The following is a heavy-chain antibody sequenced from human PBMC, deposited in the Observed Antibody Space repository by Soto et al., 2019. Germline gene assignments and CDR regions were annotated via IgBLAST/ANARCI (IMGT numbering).Heavy chain of an antibody. Sequence: DVQLVESGGGLIQPGESLRLSCATFGLTISGKKYVAWVRQAPGKGLEWVSALYDVDGSFYADSVTGRFTTSSDSSKTTVYLQMNDLRPDDTAVYYCATWHEREHAFDVWGQGTTVTISS. CDR3: ATWHEREHAFDV. D-gene: IGHD1-1*01. CDR1: GLTISGKKY. J-gene: IGHJ3*01. CDR2: LYDVDGS. V-gene: IGHV3-53*01.